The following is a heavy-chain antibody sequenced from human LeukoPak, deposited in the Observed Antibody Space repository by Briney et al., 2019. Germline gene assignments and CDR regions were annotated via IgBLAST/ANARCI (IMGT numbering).Heavy chain of an antibody. D-gene: IGHD6-19*01. CDR2: ISYDGSNK. Sequence: PGRSLRLSCAASGFTFSSYGMHWVRQAPGKGLEWVAVISYDGSNKYYADSVKGRFTISRDNSKNTLYLQMNSPRAEDTAVYYCAKDLGSGWDFDYWGQGTLVTVSS. CDR1: GFTFSSYG. V-gene: IGHV3-30*18. J-gene: IGHJ4*02. CDR3: AKDLGSGWDFDY.